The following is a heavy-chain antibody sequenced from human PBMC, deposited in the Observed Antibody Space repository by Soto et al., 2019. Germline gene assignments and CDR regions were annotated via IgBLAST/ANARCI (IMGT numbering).Heavy chain of an antibody. Sequence: EVQLVESGGGLVKPGGSLTLSCAASGFRFSNVLMSWVRHAPGKGLEWVGHIKSKSVGGTKDYTAPVNGRFTISRNDSKDTVYLQMTRLTTEDTAVYYFTTYSPQPFCGGGPCNSVHTKIRDSWGDGVLVTVS. CDR2: IKSKSVGGTK. CDR1: GFRFSNVL. V-gene: IGHV3-15*01. D-gene: IGHD2-15*01. CDR3: TTYSPQPFCGGGPCNSVHTKIRDS. J-gene: IGHJ5*01.